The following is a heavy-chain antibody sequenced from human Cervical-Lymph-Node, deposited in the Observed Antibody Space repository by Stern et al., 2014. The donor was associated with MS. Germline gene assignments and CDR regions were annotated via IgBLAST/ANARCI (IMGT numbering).Heavy chain of an antibody. CDR1: GGTFRQFP. V-gene: IGHV1-69*01. D-gene: IGHD6-13*01. Sequence: VQLVESGAEVTKPGSSVKVSCKASGGTFRQFPSSWVRHAPGQGLEWMCGVFPGVGTPTYAQEFRGRVTITADVSTSTVYMELSSLRSDDTAVYYCALSSETSDRWYSLGYDLWGQGTLVTVSS. J-gene: IGHJ5*02. CDR3: ALSSETSDRWYSLGYDL. CDR2: VFPGVGTP.